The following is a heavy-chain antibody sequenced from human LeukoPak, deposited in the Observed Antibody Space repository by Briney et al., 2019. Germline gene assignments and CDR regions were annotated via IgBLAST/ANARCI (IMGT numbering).Heavy chain of an antibody. CDR3: ARGRGDY. CDR1: GFTFSNYW. D-gene: IGHD1-26*01. CDR2: ITRSNYI. Sequence: GGSLRLSCAASGFTFSNYWMNWVRQAPGKGLEWVSSITRSNYIYYADSVKGRFTISRDNAKNSLYLQMNSLRAEDTAVYYCARGRGDYWGQGTLVTVSS. J-gene: IGHJ4*02. V-gene: IGHV3-21*01.